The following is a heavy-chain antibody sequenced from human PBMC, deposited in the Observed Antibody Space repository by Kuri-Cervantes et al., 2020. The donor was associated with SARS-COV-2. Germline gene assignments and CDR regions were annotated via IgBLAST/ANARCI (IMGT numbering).Heavy chain of an antibody. D-gene: IGHD3-3*01. CDR1: GRSISSGSYY. V-gene: IGHV4-61*09. J-gene: IGHJ6*03. CDR2: ILTGGST. CDR3: ARGDWLLHRGHYYMDV. Sequence: SETLSLTCSVSGRSISSGSYYWSWIRQPAGNGLEWIGYILTGGSTNYNPSLKSRVPISVDTSKNQFSLKLSSVTAADTAVYYCARGDWLLHRGHYYMDVWGKGTTVTVSS.